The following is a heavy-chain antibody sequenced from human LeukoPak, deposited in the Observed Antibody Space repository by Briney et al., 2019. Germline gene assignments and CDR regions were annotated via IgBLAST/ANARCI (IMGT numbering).Heavy chain of an antibody. CDR2: IYHSGST. CDR3: ARHLGATGFDY. CDR1: GGSITSGYY. V-gene: IGHV4-38-2*02. Sequence: SETLSLTCTVSGGSITSGYYWGWIRQPPGKGLEWIGSIYHSGSTYYNPSLKSRFTMSVDTSKNQFSLNLSSVTAADTAVYYCARHLGATGFDYWGQGTLVTVSS. D-gene: IGHD1-26*01. J-gene: IGHJ4*02.